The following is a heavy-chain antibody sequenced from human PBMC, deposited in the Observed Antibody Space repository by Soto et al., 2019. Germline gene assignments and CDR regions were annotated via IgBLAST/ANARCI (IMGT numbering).Heavy chain of an antibody. CDR1: GYTFTSYD. V-gene: IGHV1-8*01. Sequence: QVQLVQSGAEVKKPGASVKVSCKASGYTFTSYDINWVRQATGQGLEWMGWMNPKSGNTGYAQKIKARVTVTMNTSISTAYMELSSLRSEDTAVYYCARGLRGGIVVVPAAVRSGAFDIWGQGTMVTVSS. CDR2: MNPKSGNT. CDR3: ARGLRGGIVVVPAAVRSGAFDI. J-gene: IGHJ3*02. D-gene: IGHD2-2*01.